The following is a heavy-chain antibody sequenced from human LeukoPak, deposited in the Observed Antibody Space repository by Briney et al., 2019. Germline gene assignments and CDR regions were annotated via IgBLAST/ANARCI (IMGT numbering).Heavy chain of an antibody. V-gene: IGHV3-7*01. J-gene: IGHJ6*03. D-gene: IGHD3-10*01. CDR1: GFTFSSYW. CDR3: ARGSQLLWFGELSPQYYYYMDV. Sequence: GGSLRLSCAASGFTFSSYWMSWVRQAPGKGLEWVANIKQDGSEKYYVDSVKGRFTISRDNAKNSLYLQMNSLRAEDTAVYYCARGSQLLWFGELSPQYYYYMDVWGKGTTVTVSS. CDR2: IKQDGSEK.